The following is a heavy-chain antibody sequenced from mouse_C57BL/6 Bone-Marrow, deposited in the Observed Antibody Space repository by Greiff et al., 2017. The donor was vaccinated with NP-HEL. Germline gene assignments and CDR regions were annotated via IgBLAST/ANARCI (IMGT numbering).Heavy chain of an antibody. J-gene: IGHJ2*01. CDR2: IYPGSGNT. D-gene: IGHD1-1*01. CDR1: GYTFTDYY. CDR3: ARGTWNYYGSSFDY. Sequence: VQLQQSGAELVRPGASVKLSCKASGYTFTDYYINWVKQRPGQGLEWIARIYPGSGNTYYNEKFKGKATLTAEKSYSTASMQLRSLTSEDSSFYFCARGTWNYYGSSFDYWGQGTTLTVSS. V-gene: IGHV1-76*01.